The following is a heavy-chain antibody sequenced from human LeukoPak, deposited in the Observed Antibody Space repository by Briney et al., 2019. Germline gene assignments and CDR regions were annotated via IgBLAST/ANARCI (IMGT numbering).Heavy chain of an antibody. J-gene: IGHJ4*02. CDR1: GGSISSYY. Sequence: SETLSLTCTVSGGSISSYYWSWVRQPAGKGLEWIGRIYTSGSTNYNPSLKSRVTISVDTSKNQFSLKLSSVTAADTAVYYCARGRGYSYGYSNDYWGQGTLVTVSS. CDR3: ARGRGYSYGYSNDY. D-gene: IGHD5-18*01. V-gene: IGHV4-4*07. CDR2: IYTSGST.